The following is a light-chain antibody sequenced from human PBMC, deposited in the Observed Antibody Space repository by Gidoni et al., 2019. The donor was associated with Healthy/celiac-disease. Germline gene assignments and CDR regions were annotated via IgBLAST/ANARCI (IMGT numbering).Light chain of an antibody. CDR3: QSYDSSLSGPV. Sequence: QSVLTQPPSVSGAPGQRVTIACTGSSSNIGSGYDVILYQQLPATAPKLLIYGNSNRPSGVPDRFSGSKSGTSASLAITGLQAEDEADYYCQSYDSSLSGPVFGGGTKLTLL. CDR1: SSNIGSGYD. CDR2: GNS. V-gene: IGLV1-40*01. J-gene: IGLJ2*01.